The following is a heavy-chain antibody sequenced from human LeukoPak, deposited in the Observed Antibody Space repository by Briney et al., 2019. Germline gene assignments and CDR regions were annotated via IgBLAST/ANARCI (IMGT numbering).Heavy chain of an antibody. D-gene: IGHD6-19*01. CDR3: ARGVTAVAGIDY. CDR1: GFTFSSYA. V-gene: IGHV3-30*04. CDR2: ISYDGSNK. J-gene: IGHJ4*02. Sequence: GGSLRLSCAASGFTFSSYAMHWVRQAPGKGLEGVAVISYDGSNKYYADSVKGRFTISRDNSKNTLYLQMNSLRAEDTAVYYCARGVTAVAGIDYWGQGTLVTVSS.